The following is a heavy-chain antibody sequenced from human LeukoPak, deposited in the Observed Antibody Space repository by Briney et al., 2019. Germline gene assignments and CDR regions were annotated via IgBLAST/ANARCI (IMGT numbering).Heavy chain of an antibody. Sequence: GGSLRLSCAASGFSFSSYGMHWVRQAPGKGLEWVAFIQYDGSNEYYADSVEGRFTISRDNSKNTLHLQMNSLRAEDTAVYYCAKVPSWYCSGGSCYHLDYWGQGTLVTVSS. D-gene: IGHD2-15*01. CDR3: AKVPSWYCSGGSCYHLDY. CDR2: IQYDGSNE. V-gene: IGHV3-30*02. J-gene: IGHJ4*02. CDR1: GFSFSSYG.